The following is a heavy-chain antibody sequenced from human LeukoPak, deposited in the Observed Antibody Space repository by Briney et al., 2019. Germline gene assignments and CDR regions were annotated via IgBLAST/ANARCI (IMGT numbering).Heavy chain of an antibody. CDR3: TRSYDLTTFSNKGSDY. D-gene: IGHD3-3*01. V-gene: IGHV1-18*01. CDR2: INSYIGNT. Sequence: ASVQVSCKASGYSFTAYGISWVRQAPGQGVEWVGWINSYIGNTNYAQRFLGRVTMTTETSTSTAYMELTSLRSDDTAVYVCTRSYDLTTFSNKGSDYGGQGTLGTVSS. J-gene: IGHJ4*02. CDR1: GYSFTAYG.